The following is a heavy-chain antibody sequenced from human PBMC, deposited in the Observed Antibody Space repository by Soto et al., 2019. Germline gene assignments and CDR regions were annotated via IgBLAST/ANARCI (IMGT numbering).Heavy chain of an antibody. V-gene: IGHV4-30-4*01. Sequence: TSETLSLTCSVSGDSISSVDYFWAWIRQPPGQALEYIGYIYKSATTYYNPPFKSRVAISLDTSKSQFSLNVTSVTAADTAVYFCARGRYCLTGRCFPNWFDSWGQGTLVTVSS. CDR2: IYKSATT. CDR1: GDSISSVDYF. J-gene: IGHJ5*01. CDR3: ARGRYCLTGRCFPNWFDS. D-gene: IGHD2-15*01.